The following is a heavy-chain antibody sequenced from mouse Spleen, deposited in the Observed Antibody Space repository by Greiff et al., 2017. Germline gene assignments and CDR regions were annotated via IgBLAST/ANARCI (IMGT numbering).Heavy chain of an antibody. V-gene: IGHV1-82*01. CDR1: GYAFSSSW. D-gene: IGHD2-14*01. CDR3: AREENNRYNWYFDV. CDR2: IYPGDGDT. Sequence: QVQLQQSGPELVKPGASVKISCKASGYAFSSSWMNWVKQRPGQGLEWIGRIYPGDGDTNYNGKFKGKATLTADKSSSTAYMQLSSLTSVDSAVYFGAREENNRYNWYFDVWGAGTTVTVSS. J-gene: IGHJ1*01.